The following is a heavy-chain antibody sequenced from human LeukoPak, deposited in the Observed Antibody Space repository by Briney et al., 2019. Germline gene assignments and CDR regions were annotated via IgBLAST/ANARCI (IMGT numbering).Heavy chain of an antibody. V-gene: IGHV3-53*05. CDR2: IYSGGST. D-gene: IGHD3-22*01. J-gene: IGHJ3*02. CDR1: GFTVSSNY. Sequence: GGTLRLSCAASGFTVSSNYMSWVRQAPGQGLEWVSVIYSGGSTYYADSVKGRFTISRDNSKNTLYLQMNSLRAEDTAVYYCAKVEAYYDSSGDDAFDIWGQGTMVTVSS. CDR3: AKVEAYYDSSGDDAFDI.